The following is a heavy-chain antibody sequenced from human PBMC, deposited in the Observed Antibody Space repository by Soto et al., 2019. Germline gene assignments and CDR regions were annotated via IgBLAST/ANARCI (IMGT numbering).Heavy chain of an antibody. D-gene: IGHD1-1*01. V-gene: IGHV3-72*01. CDR3: IRPMTGTTRGFDY. Sequence: EVQLVESGGGLVQPGGSLRLSCAVSGFTFSDHYMDWVRQAPGKGLEWVGRSRNKANSYTTEYAASVKGRFTISRDDSENSLYRQMDSLKTEDTAVYFCIRPMTGTTRGFDYWGQGTLVTVSS. J-gene: IGHJ4*02. CDR1: GFTFSDHY. CDR2: SRNKANSYTT.